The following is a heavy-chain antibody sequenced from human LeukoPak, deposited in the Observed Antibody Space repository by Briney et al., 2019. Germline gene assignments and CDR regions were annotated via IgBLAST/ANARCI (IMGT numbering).Heavy chain of an antibody. CDR1: GYSFTTYW. V-gene: IGHV5-51*01. D-gene: IGHD5-24*01. CDR2: IYPGDSDT. J-gene: IGHJ4*02. Sequence: GESLKISCKASGYSFTTYWIAWVRQMPGKGLEWMGNIYPGDSDTRNNPSFQGQVTMSVDKSISTAYLQWNSLKASDSAIYYCARRSGEDYNYFDYWAREPWSPSPQ. CDR3: ARRSGEDYNYFDY.